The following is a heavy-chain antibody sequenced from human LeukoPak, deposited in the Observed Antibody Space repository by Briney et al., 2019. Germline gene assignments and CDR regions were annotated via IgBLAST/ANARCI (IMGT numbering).Heavy chain of an antibody. D-gene: IGHD4-17*01. J-gene: IGHJ4*02. CDR2: IYYSGST. CDR1: GGSISSYY. V-gene: IGHV4-59*01. CDR3: ARDLSGAYFDY. Sequence: PSETLSLTCTVSGGSISSYYWSWIRQPPGKGLEWIGYIYYSGSTNYNPSLKSRVTISVDTSKNQFSLKLGSVTAADTGVYYCARDLSGAYFDYWGQGTLVTVSS.